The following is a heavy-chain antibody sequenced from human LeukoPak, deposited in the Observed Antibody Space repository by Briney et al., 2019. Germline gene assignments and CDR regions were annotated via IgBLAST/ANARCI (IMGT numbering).Heavy chain of an antibody. J-gene: IGHJ6*03. CDR1: GFTFSSYS. CDR3: ARESDALRLGEFAAYYYYYYMDV. D-gene: IGHD3-16*01. Sequence: GGSPRLSCAASGFTFSSYSMNWVRQAPGKGLEWASSISSSSSYIYYADSVKGRFTISRDNAKNSLYLQMNSLRAEDTAVYYCARESDALRLGEFAAYYYYYYMDVWGKGTTVTISS. V-gene: IGHV3-21*01. CDR2: ISSSSSYI.